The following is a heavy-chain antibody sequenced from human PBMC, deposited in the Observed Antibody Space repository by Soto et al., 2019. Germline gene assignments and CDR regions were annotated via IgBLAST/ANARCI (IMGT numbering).Heavy chain of an antibody. CDR2: IYSGGST. CDR1: GFTVSSNY. CDR3: ATSYSSGWYVRLDY. J-gene: IGHJ4*02. D-gene: IGHD6-19*01. Sequence: EVQLVESGGGLIQPGGSLRLSCAASGFTVSSNYMSWVRQAPGKGLEWVSVIYSGGSTYYADSVKGRFTISRDNSXNTLYLKMNSLRAEDTAVYYCATSYSSGWYVRLDYWGQGTLVTVSS. V-gene: IGHV3-53*01.